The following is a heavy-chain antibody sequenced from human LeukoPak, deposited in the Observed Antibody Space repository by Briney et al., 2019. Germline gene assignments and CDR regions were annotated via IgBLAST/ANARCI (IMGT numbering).Heavy chain of an antibody. CDR3: ARVAGPDNSGWYVEWYFDY. D-gene: IGHD6-19*01. CDR1: GYTFTSYA. J-gene: IGHJ4*02. CDR2: INAGNGNT. Sequence: ASVKVSCKASGYTFTSYAMHWVRQAPGQRLEWMGWINAGNGNTKYSQKFQGRVTITRDTSASTAYMELSSLRSEDTAVYYCARVAGPDNSGWYVEWYFDYWGQGTLVTVSS. V-gene: IGHV1-3*01.